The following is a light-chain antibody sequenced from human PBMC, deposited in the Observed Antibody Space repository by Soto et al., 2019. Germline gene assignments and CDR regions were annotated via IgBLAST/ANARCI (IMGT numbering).Light chain of an antibody. V-gene: IGKV1-39*01. CDR3: QQSYISPYT. J-gene: IGKJ2*01. CDR2: AAS. Sequence: DIQMTQSPSALSASVGDRVTITCRASESIDNYLNWYQQKPGKAPTLLIHAASTLQTGVPSRFSGSGSGTDFTLTISSLQTEDFATYFCQQSYISPYTFGHGTTLDI. CDR1: ESIDNY.